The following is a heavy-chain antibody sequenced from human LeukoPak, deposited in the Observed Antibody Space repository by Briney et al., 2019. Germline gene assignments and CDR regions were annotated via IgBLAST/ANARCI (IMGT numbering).Heavy chain of an antibody. J-gene: IGHJ3*02. CDR3: ARESAGAFDI. V-gene: IGHV3-21*01. CDR1: GFTFSSYS. CDR2: ISSSSSYL. Sequence: PGGSLRLSCAASGFTFSSYSMNWVRQAPGKGLEWVSSISSSSSYLYYADSVKGRFTISRDNAKNSLYLQMNSLRAEDTAVYYCARESAGAFDIWGRGTMVTVSS.